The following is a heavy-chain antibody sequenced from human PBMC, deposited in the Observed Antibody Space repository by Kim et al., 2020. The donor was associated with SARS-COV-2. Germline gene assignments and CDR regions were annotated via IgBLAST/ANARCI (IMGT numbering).Heavy chain of an antibody. J-gene: IGHJ6*02. CDR2: IIPIFGTA. Sequence: SVKVSCKASGGTFSSYAISWVRQAPGQGLEWMGGIIPIFGTANYAQKFQGRVTITADESTSTAYMELSSLRSEDTAVYYCARDTYVEYSSSQYYYYGMDVWGQGTTVTVSS. V-gene: IGHV1-69*13. D-gene: IGHD6-6*01. CDR3: ARDTYVEYSSSQYYYYGMDV. CDR1: GGTFSSYA.